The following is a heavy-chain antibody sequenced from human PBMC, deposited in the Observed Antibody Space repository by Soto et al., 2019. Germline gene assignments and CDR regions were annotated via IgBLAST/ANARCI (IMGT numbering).Heavy chain of an antibody. D-gene: IGHD3-3*01. CDR1: GFTFSSYS. Sequence: GGSLRLSCAASGFTFSSYSMNWVRQAPGKGLEWVSYISSSSSTIYYADSVKGRFTISRDNAKNSLYLQMNSLRDEDTAVYYCARDGGTYDFWSGSLRSSFEYYYYYYGMDVWGQGTTVTVSS. CDR2: ISSSSSTI. CDR3: ARDGGTYDFWSGSLRSSFEYYYYYYGMDV. V-gene: IGHV3-48*02. J-gene: IGHJ6*02.